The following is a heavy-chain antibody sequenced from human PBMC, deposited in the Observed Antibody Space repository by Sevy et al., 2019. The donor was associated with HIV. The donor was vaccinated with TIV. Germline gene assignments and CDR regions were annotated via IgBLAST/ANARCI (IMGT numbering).Heavy chain of an antibody. D-gene: IGHD6-13*01. J-gene: IGHJ2*01. V-gene: IGHV3-23*01. CDR2: ISGRGGST. Sequence: GGSLRLSCAASEFTFSSYAMSWVRQAPGKGLEWVSAISGRGGSTYYADSVKGRFTISRDNSKNTLYLQMNSLRAEDTALYYWAKELFGAAAAFYWYFDLWGRGTLVTVSS. CDR1: EFTFSSYA. CDR3: AKELFGAAAAFYWYFDL.